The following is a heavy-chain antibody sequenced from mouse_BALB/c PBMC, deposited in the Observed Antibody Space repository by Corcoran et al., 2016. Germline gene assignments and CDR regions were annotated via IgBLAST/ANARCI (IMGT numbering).Heavy chain of an antibody. CDR1: GFNIKDTY. D-gene: IGHD2-10*01. CDR3: ARSLPGWYFDV. Sequence: EVQLQQSGAELVKPGASVKLSCTASGFNIKDTYMHWVKQRPEQGLEWIGRIDPANGNTKYDPKFQGKATITADTSSNTVYLQLSSLTSEDTAVYYCARSLPGWYFDVWGAGTTVTVSS. V-gene: IGHV14-3*02. J-gene: IGHJ1*01. CDR2: IDPANGNT.